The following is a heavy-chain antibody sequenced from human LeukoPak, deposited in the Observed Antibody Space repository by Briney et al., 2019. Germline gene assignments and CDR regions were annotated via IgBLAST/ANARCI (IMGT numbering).Heavy chain of an antibody. V-gene: IGHV3-43*01. J-gene: IGHJ4*02. D-gene: IGHD3-10*01. CDR2: ISWDGGST. CDR3: AKDIYYGSGSGGADY. Sequence: PGGSLRLSCAASGFTFDDYAMHWVRQAPGKGLEWVSLISWDGGSTYYADSVKGRFTISRDNSKNSLYLQMNSLRTEDTALYYCAKDIYYGSGSGGADYWGQGTLVTVSS. CDR1: GFTFDDYA.